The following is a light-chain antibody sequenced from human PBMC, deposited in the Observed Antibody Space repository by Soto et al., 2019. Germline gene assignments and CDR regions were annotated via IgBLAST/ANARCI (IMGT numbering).Light chain of an antibody. CDR1: QSISSW. CDR3: QQYNSYPYT. CDR2: KAS. Sequence: DIQMTQSPSTLSASVGDRVTITCRASQSISSWLAWYQQKPGKAPKLLIYKASSLESGVPSRFSGSGSGTEFTLTISSLQPDDLATHYCQQYNSYPYTFGQGTKLEIK. J-gene: IGKJ2*01. V-gene: IGKV1-5*03.